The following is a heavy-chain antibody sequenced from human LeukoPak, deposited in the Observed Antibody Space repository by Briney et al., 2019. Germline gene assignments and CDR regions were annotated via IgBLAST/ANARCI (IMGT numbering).Heavy chain of an antibody. D-gene: IGHD4-23*01. CDR1: GFTFSSYW. Sequence: GRSLRLSCAASGFTFSSYWMHWVRQAPGKGLVWVSRINTDGSTTNYADSVKGRFTISRDNAKNTLDLQMNSLRADDTAMYYCVRVGLTTVVPGLHAFDIWGQGTIVSVSS. CDR3: VRVGLTTVVPGLHAFDI. CDR2: INTDGSTT. J-gene: IGHJ3*02. V-gene: IGHV3-74*01.